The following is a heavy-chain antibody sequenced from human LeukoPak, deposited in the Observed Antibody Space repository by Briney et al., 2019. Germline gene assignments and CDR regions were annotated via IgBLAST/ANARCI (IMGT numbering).Heavy chain of an antibody. V-gene: IGHV1-18*01. Sequence: GASVKVPCKASGYTFINYGISWVRQAPGQGLEWMGWISVYSDNTDYAQKFQGRVTMTTDTSTSTAYMELRSLISDDTAVYYCARGSRLVGATARDHWGQGTLVTVSS. CDR1: GYTFINYG. J-gene: IGHJ4*02. CDR3: ARGSRLVGATARDH. D-gene: IGHD1-26*01. CDR2: ISVYSDNT.